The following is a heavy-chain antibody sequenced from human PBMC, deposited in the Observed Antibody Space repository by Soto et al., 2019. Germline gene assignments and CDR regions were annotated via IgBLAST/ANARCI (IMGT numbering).Heavy chain of an antibody. CDR3: ARSTDGYSSGWYSNYYYYYGMDV. CDR1: GYTFTSYA. Sequence: VASVKVSCKSSGYTFTSYAMHWVRQAPGQRLEWMGWINAGNGNTKYSQKFQGRVTITRDTSASTAYKELSSLRSEDTAVYYCARSTDGYSSGWYSNYYYYYGMDVWGQGTTVTVSS. D-gene: IGHD6-19*01. J-gene: IGHJ6*02. CDR2: INAGNGNT. V-gene: IGHV1-3*01.